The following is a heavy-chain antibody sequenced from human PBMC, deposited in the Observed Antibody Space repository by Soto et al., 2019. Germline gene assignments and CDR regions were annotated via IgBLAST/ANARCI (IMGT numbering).Heavy chain of an antibody. CDR2: IYYSGST. CDR3: ATRLNTTIVVVIDPQGYYACDF. Sequence: QLQLQESGPGLVKPSETLSLTCTVSGGSISSSSYYWGWIRQPPGKGLAWIGSIYYSGSTYYNPSLKSRVTIPVHTSNDLFTLKLGASTAADTAVYYYATRLNTTIVVVIDPQGYYACDFRGQGTMVTVSS. CDR1: GGSISSSSYY. J-gene: IGHJ3*01. V-gene: IGHV4-39*01. D-gene: IGHD3-22*01.